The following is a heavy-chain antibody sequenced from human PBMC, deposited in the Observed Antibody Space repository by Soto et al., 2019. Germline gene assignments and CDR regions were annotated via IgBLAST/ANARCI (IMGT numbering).Heavy chain of an antibody. J-gene: IGHJ6*02. V-gene: IGHV1-8*01. Sequence: ASVKVSCRTSGYTFTSYDINWVGQAPGEGGEGVGWMNTNSDDTRSEQKFRGRLTLTRDKSMRAVYMKLSNLRPDDTAVYYCSREWSAAGHFYGMDVWGQGTTVTVSS. CDR1: GYTFTSYD. CDR3: SREWSAAGHFYGMDV. D-gene: IGHD6-13*01. CDR2: MNTNSDDT.